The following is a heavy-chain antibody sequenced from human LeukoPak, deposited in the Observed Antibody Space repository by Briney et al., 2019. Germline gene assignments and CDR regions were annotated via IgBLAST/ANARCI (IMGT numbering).Heavy chain of an antibody. D-gene: IGHD3-10*01. CDR3: ARDVR. CDR2: IDRSGTT. V-gene: IGHV3-66*01. J-gene: IGHJ4*02. CDR1: GFTFSNAW. Sequence: GGSLRLSCAASGFTFSNAWMSWVRQAPGKGLEWVSVIDRSGTTYYADSVEGRFTISRDNSKNTLYLQMNSLTAEDTALYYCARDVRWGQGTLVTVSS.